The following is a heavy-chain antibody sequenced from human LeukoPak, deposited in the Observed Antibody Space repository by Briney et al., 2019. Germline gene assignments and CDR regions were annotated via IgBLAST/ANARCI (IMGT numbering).Heavy chain of an antibody. CDR2: INPNSGGA. D-gene: IGHD2-2*01. Sequence: GASVKVSCKASGYTFSDHYIHWVRQAPGQGLEWMGRINPNSGGASYAQKFQGRVTMTRDTSITTAYMELSRLRSDDTAVYFCARDVVQVTAAMFWFDSRGQGTLVTVSS. CDR3: ARDVVQVTAAMFWFDS. CDR1: GYTFSDHY. V-gene: IGHV1-2*06. J-gene: IGHJ5*01.